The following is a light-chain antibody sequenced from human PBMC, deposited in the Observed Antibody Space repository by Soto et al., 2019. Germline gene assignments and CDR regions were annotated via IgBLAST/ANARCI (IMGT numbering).Light chain of an antibody. CDR1: QSVSSSF. CDR3: QQRSNSNT. J-gene: IGKJ5*01. CDR2: AAS. V-gene: IGKV3D-20*02. Sequence: ESVLTQSPGTLSLSPGERATLFLMASQSVSSSFLAWYQQRPGQAPRLIIYAASSRATGIPDRFSGSGSGTGFTLTISSLEPEDFAVYYCQQRSNSNTFGQGTRLEIK.